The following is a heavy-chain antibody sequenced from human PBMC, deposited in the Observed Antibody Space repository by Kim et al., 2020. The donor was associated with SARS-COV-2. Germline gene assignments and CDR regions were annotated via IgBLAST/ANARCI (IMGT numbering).Heavy chain of an antibody. CDR2: IRLGTGRT. CDR3: ATAERTDADSDF. Sequence: ASVKVSCKASGYVFSNYAVHWVRQAPGQGLEWIGWIRLGTGRTRYSQRLQGRVTITRDTSASTAYMELRSLRSEYLAVYFCATAERTDADSDFWGQGTLV. D-gene: IGHD1-1*01. J-gene: IGHJ4*02. V-gene: IGHV1-3*01. CDR1: GYVFSNYA.